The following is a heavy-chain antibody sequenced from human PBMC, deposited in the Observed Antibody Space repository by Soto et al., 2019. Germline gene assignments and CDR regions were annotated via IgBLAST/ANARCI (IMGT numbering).Heavy chain of an antibody. CDR3: ARTSRWPNPSSYYGMDV. CDR2: INPNSGGT. V-gene: IGHV1-2*04. CDR1: GYTFTGYY. J-gene: IGHJ6*02. D-gene: IGHD6-13*01. Sequence: ASVKVSCKASGYTFTGYYMHWVRQAPGQGLEWMGWINPNSGGTNYAQKFQGWVTMTRDTSISTAYMELSRLRSDDTAVYYCARTSRWPNPSSYYGMDVWGQGTTVTSP.